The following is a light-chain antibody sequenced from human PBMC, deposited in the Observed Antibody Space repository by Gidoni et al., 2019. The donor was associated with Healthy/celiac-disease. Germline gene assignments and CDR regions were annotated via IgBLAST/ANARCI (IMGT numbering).Light chain of an antibody. CDR1: QSISSY. CDR3: QQSYSTLS. Sequence: DIQRTHSPSSPSASVGDRVTITCRAKQSISSYLKWYQQKQGTAPTLMIYAASSLQSGVPSRFSGSGSGTDFTLTISSLPPEDFATYYCQQSYSTLSFGGGTKVEIK. V-gene: IGKV1-39*01. J-gene: IGKJ4*01. CDR2: AAS.